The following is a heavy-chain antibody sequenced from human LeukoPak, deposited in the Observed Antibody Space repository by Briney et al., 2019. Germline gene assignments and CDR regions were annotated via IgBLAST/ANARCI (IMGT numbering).Heavy chain of an antibody. J-gene: IGHJ4*02. Sequence: GGSLRLSCAASGFTFSSYEMNWVRQAPGKGLEWVSYISSSGSTIYYADSVKGRFTISRDNSKSTLYLQMNSLRAEDTAVYYCARDLRLASFDYWGQGILVTVSS. CDR2: ISSSGSTI. CDR1: GFTFSSYE. CDR3: ARDLRLASFDY. D-gene: IGHD1-26*01. V-gene: IGHV3-48*03.